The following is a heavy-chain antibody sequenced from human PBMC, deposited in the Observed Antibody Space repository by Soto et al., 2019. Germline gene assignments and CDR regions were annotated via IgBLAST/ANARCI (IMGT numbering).Heavy chain of an antibody. CDR2: ISHDGNNK. Sequence: QVQLVQSGGGVVQPGRSLRLSCAASGFTFSSYVTHWVRQAPGKGLEWVAVISHDGNNKYYADSVKGRFTISRDNSKITMYXXMNSLPTEDTAVYYCAKGGPDCASTTCYLLVAFDLWGQGTMVTVSS. V-gene: IGHV3-30*18. CDR1: GFTFSSYV. CDR3: AKGGPDCASTTCYLLVAFDL. D-gene: IGHD2-2*01. J-gene: IGHJ3*01.